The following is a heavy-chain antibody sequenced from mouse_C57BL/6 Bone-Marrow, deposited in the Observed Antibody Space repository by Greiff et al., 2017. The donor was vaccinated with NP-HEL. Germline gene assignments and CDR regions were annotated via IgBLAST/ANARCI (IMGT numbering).Heavy chain of an antibody. CDR3: ARIYYGNPYYYAMDY. J-gene: IGHJ4*01. Sequence: QVHVKQPGAELVKPGASVKLSCKASGYTFTSYWMQWVKQRPGQGLEWIGEIDPSDSYTNYNQKFKGKATLTVDTSSSTAYMQLSSLTSEDSAVYYCARIYYGNPYYYAMDYWGQGTSVTVSS. V-gene: IGHV1-50*01. CDR2: IDPSDSYT. CDR1: GYTFTSYW. D-gene: IGHD2-1*01.